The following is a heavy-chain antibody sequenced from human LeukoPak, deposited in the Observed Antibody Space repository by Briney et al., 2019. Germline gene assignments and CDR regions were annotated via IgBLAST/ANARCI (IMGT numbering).Heavy chain of an antibody. Sequence: NPGGSLRLSCAASGFTFSSYSINWVRQAPGKGLEGVSSISSSSSYIHSADSVRGRFTISRDNAKNSLFLQMNSLRAEDTAVYYCARDEWGDAFDIWGQGTMVTVFS. CDR2: ISSSSSYI. V-gene: IGHV3-21*01. CDR3: ARDEWGDAFDI. J-gene: IGHJ3*02. CDR1: GFTFSSYS. D-gene: IGHD1-26*01.